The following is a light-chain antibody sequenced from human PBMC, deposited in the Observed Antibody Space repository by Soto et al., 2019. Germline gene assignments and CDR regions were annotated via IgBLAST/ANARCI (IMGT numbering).Light chain of an antibody. CDR2: AAS. V-gene: IGKV1-17*01. CDR1: QDIRID. CDR3: LQHKTYPQT. Sequence: IQMTQSPSSLSASVGDRVIITCRASQDIRIDLGWYQQKPGKAPKRLIYAASSLQTGVPSRFSGSGSGTEFTLTISSLQPEDFATYFCLQHKTYPQTFGQGTKV. J-gene: IGKJ1*01.